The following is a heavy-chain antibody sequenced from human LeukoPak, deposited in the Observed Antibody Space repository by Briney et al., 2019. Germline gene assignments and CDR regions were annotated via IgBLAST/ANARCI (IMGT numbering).Heavy chain of an antibody. D-gene: IGHD3-9*01. CDR1: GYTFTGYY. CDR3: ARGHDILTGYDY. CDR2: INPNSGGT. V-gene: IGHV1-2*02. Sequence: ASVKVSCKASGYTFTGYYMHRVRQAPGQGLEWMGWINPNSGGTNYAQKFQGRVTMTRDTSISTAYMELSRLRSDDTAVYYCARGHDILTGYDYWGQGTLVTVSS. J-gene: IGHJ4*02.